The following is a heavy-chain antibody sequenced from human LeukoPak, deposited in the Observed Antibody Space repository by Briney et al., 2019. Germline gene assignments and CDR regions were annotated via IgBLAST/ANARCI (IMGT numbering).Heavy chain of an antibody. V-gene: IGHV5-51*01. CDR2: IYPGDSDT. J-gene: IGHJ4*02. CDR3: ARSLYYYVSSGFYLDF. D-gene: IGHD3-22*01. CDR1: GYSFTTYW. Sequence: GESLKISCQGSGYSFTTYWIGWVRQMPGKGLEWMGIIYPGDSDTKYSPSFQGQVTISADKSINTAFLQWSSLKASDTAMYYCARSLYYYVSSGFYLDFWGQGTPVTVSS.